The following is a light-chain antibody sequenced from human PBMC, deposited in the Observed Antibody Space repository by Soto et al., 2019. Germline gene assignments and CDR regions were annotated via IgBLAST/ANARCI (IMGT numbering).Light chain of an antibody. CDR3: QQNYTSPLT. Sequence: DIQMTQSPSSLSASLGDRVTITCRASQRIRTSLNWYQHKPGKAPKLLIYDASSLESGVPSRFSGSGSGTDFSLSISSLQPDDFATYYCQQNYTSPLTFGQGTKVDI. J-gene: IGKJ1*01. V-gene: IGKV1-39*01. CDR2: DAS. CDR1: QRIRTS.